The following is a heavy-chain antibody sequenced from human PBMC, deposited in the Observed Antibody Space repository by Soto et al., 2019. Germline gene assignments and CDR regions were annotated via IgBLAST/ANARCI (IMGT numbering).Heavy chain of an antibody. J-gene: IGHJ4*02. V-gene: IGHV1-69*13. CDR3: ASLGTYYFHSGNYSK. CDR1: GGTFSTYA. Sequence: ASVKVSCKASGGTFSTYAISWVRQAPGQALEWMGGIIPIFGAANYAQKFHDKITITADESTNTAYMELSSLRSEDTAIYYCASLGTYYFHSGNYSKWGQGTPVTVSS. CDR2: IIPIFGAA. D-gene: IGHD3-10*01.